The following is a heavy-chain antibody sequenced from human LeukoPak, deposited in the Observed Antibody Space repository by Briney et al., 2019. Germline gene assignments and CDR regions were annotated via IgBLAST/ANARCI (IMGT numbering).Heavy chain of an antibody. V-gene: IGHV3-21*01. CDR2: ISTSSIYI. D-gene: IGHD2-2*01. J-gene: IGHJ5*02. CDR1: GFTFSSYS. CDR3: VRGIEVVPAADNWFDP. Sequence: GGSLRLSCAASGFTFSSYSMNWVRQAPGKGLEWVSSISTSSIYIYYADSVKGRLTISRNNAKNSLYLQMNSLRAEDTAVYYCVRGIEVVPAADNWFDPWGQGTLVTVSS.